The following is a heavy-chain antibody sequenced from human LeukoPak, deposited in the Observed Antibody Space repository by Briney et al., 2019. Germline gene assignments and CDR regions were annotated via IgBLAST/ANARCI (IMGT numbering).Heavy chain of an antibody. J-gene: IGHJ3*02. CDR2: ISSSSSYI. CDR1: GFTFSSYS. Sequence: GGSLRLSCAASGFTFSSYSMNWVRQAPGKGLEWVSSISSSSSYIYYADSVKGRFTISRDNAKNSLYLQMNSLRAEDTAVYYCARDIVGNWKPDYVDAFDIWGQGTMVTVSS. CDR3: ARDIVGNWKPDYVDAFDI. V-gene: IGHV3-21*01. D-gene: IGHD1-1*01.